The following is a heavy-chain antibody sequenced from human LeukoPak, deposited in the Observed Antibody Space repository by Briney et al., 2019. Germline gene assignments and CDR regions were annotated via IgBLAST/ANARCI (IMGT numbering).Heavy chain of an antibody. CDR3: AREGFLEWSHIDY. Sequence: SETLSLTCTVSGGPISSSSYYWGWLRQPPGMGLEWFGSIYYSGSTYYNPSLKSRVTISVDTSKNQFSLKLSSVTAADTAVYYCAREGFLEWSHIDYWGQGTLVTVSS. V-gene: IGHV4-39*01. D-gene: IGHD3-3*01. J-gene: IGHJ4*02. CDR1: GGPISSSSYY. CDR2: IYYSGST.